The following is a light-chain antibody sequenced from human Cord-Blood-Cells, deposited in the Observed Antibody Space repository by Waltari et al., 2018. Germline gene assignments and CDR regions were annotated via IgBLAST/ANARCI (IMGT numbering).Light chain of an antibody. CDR1: SSDVGGYNY. J-gene: IGLJ1*01. V-gene: IGLV2-14*01. CDR2: DVS. CDR3: SSYTSSSTL. Sequence: QSALTQPASVSGSPGQSITITCTGTSSDVGGYNYVSWYQQHPGTAPKLMIYDVSNRPSGVSNRFSGSKSGNTASLTISGLQAEDEADYYCSSYTSSSTLFGTGTKVTVL.